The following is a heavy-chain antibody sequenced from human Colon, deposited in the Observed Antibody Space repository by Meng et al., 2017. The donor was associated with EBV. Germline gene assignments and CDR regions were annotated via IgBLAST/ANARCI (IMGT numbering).Heavy chain of an antibody. CDR2: IYHGGTT. CDR3: ARGPYCGGDCYWFDP. J-gene: IGHJ5*02. CDR1: GDSISSGDYA. D-gene: IGHD2-21*02. V-gene: IGHV4-30-2*01. Sequence: QLLLQASDSGLVQPSQSRSLTCVVSGDSISSGDYAWSWIRQPPGQGLEWIGYIYHGGTTYNTSLKSRVTISVDNSKNQFSLRLTSVTAADTAVYYCARGPYCGGDCYWFDPWGQGTLVTVSS.